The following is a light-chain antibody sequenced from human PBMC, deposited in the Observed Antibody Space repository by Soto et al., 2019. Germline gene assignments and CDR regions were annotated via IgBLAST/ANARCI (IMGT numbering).Light chain of an antibody. CDR2: APS. J-gene: IGKJ4*01. V-gene: IGKV1-27*01. CDR3: QKYNSATLT. Sequence: DIQATQSPSSLSASVGDRVTITCRASQAISNSLAWYQQKPGELPKLLLYAPSTLRSGVPSRFSGSGSGTDFTLTISDLQPEDVANYYCQKYNSATLTFGGGT. CDR1: QAISNS.